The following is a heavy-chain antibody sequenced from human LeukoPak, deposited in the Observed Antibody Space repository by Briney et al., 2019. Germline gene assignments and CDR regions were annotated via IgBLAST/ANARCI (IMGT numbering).Heavy chain of an antibody. Sequence: SETLSLTCTVSGDSVTTYYWSWIRQPPGKGLEWLGYIYYSGSATYNPSLKSRVTISVDTSKNQFSLKLSSVTAADTAVYYCARDGSNWSNDYYHGVDVWGQGTTVTAPS. V-gene: IGHV4-59*02. CDR1: GDSVTTYY. CDR2: IYYSGSA. D-gene: IGHD4-11*01. J-gene: IGHJ6*02. CDR3: ARDGSNWSNDYYHGVDV.